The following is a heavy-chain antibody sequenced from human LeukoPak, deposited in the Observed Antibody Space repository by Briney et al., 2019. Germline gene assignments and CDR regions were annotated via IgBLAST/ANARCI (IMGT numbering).Heavy chain of an antibody. CDR1: GLNFSSRW. Sequence: GGSLRLSCAASGLNFSSRWMNWVRQAPGQGLEWVASIKEDVSEKHYVDSVKGRFTISGDNGKNSLYLQMNSLRAEDTAVYYCARDSGWWRFDFWGQGTLVTVSS. D-gene: IGHD6-13*01. J-gene: IGHJ4*02. CDR2: IKEDVSEK. CDR3: ARDSGWWRFDF. V-gene: IGHV3-7*03.